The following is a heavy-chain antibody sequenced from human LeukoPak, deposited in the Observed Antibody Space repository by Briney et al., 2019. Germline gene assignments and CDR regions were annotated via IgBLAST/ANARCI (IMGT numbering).Heavy chain of an antibody. CDR2: ISGGGEST. J-gene: IGHJ5*02. Sequence: GGSLRLSCAASGFTFNNYAMTWVRQAPGKGLEWVSGISGGGESTLYADSVKGRFTISRDNAKNSLYLQMNSLRAEDTAVYYCARDQRGRYFDWRWFDPWGQGTLVTVSS. V-gene: IGHV3-23*01. D-gene: IGHD3-9*01. CDR1: GFTFNNYA. CDR3: ARDQRGRYFDWRWFDP.